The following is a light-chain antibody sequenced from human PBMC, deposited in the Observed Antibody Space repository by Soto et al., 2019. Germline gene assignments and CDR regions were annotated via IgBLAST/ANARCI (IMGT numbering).Light chain of an antibody. V-gene: IGKV3-15*01. J-gene: IGKJ4*01. CDR3: QQYHNWPLT. CDR2: GPS. Sequence: EIVMTQSPATLSVSPGERATLSCRASQSVSSYLAWYQQKPGQAPRLLIYGPSTRATGIPARFSGSGSGTEFTLTICSLQSEDFAVYYCQQYHNWPLTFGGGTKVEVK. CDR1: QSVSSY.